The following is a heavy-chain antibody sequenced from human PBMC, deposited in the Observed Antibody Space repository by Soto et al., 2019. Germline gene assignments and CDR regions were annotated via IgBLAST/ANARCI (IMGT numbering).Heavy chain of an antibody. CDR3: AKEDTSSGSLDY. J-gene: IGHJ4*02. CDR2: ISDSGATT. D-gene: IGHD6-19*01. Sequence: GGSLRLSCAASVFPFGENAMSWVRQAPGKGLEWVSGISDSGATTYYADSVRGRFTISRDNSKNTLYLQMKSLRAEDSASYYRAKEDTSSGSLDYWGQGALVTVSS. CDR1: VFPFGENA. V-gene: IGHV3-23*01.